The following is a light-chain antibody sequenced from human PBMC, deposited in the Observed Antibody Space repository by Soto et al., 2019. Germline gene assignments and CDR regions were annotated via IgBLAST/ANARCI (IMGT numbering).Light chain of an antibody. J-gene: IGKJ2*01. CDR2: KAS. CDR1: QSISSW. CDR3: QQYNSYSYA. Sequence: DIQMTQSPSTLSASVGDRVTITCRASQSISSWLAWYQQKPGKAPKVLIYKASSLESGVPSRFTGSGSGTEFTLTFSSLQTDDFATYYCQQYNSYSYAFGQGTKLEIK. V-gene: IGKV1-5*03.